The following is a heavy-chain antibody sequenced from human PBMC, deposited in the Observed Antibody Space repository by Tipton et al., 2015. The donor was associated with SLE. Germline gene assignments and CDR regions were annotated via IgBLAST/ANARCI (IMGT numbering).Heavy chain of an antibody. D-gene: IGHD3-16*01. CDR1: GYTFTSYD. CDR3: ARGLSYYDYVWGSSSFQH. J-gene: IGHJ1*01. V-gene: IGHV1-8*01. CDR2: MNPNSGNT. Sequence: QSGAEVKKPGASVKVSCKASGYTFTSYDINWVRQATGQGLEWMGWMNPNSGNTGYAQKFQGRVTMTRNTSISTAYMELSSLRSEDTAVYYCARGLSYYDYVWGSSSFQHWGQGTLVTVSS.